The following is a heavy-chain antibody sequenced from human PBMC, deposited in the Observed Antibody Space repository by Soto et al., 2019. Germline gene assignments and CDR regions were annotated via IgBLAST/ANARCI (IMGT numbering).Heavy chain of an antibody. V-gene: IGHV1-18*01. J-gene: IGHJ4*02. Sequence: ASVKVSCKTSGYTFTTYGITWVRQAPGQGLEWMGGISTNKGNTNYAQKFQGRVTMTTDKSTSTAYMELRSLRSEDTAVYFCASGIQLWLRRINNGYSGWGQGTLVTVSS. CDR1: GYTFTTYG. CDR3: ASGIQLWLRRINNGYSG. D-gene: IGHD5-18*01. CDR2: ISTNKGNT.